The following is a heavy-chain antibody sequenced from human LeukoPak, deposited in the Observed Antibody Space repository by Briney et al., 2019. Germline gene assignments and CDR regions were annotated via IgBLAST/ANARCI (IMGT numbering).Heavy chain of an antibody. CDR2: IYYSGST. J-gene: IGHJ3*02. CDR1: GGSISSYY. CDR3: ARDFLARAFDI. D-gene: IGHD2/OR15-2a*01. V-gene: IGHV4-59*01. Sequence: SETLSLTCTVSGGSISSYYRSWIRQPPGKGLEWIGYIYYSGSTNYNPSFKSRVTISVDTSKNQFSLKLSSVTAADTAVYYCARDFLARAFDIWGQGTMVTVSS.